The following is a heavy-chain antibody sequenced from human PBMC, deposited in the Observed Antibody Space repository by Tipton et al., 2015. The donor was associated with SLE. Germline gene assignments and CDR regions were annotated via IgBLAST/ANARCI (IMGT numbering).Heavy chain of an antibody. CDR2: INGGNGHT. D-gene: IGHD2-2*01. J-gene: IGHJ5*02. CDR1: GYSFSNYA. V-gene: IGHV1-3*01. CDR3: AREGCSSTSCYTWLDP. Sequence: QSGPEVKKPGASVKVSCKASGYSFSNYAMHWVRQAPGQRLEWMGWINGGNGHTKYAQEFEGRVTLTRDEFASTAYMELSSLRSEDTAVYYCAREGCSSTSCYTWLDPWGQGTLVTVSS.